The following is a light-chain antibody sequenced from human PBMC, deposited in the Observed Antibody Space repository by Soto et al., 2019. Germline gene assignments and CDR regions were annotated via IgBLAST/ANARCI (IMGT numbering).Light chain of an antibody. CDR2: GAS. CDR1: QNIASY. V-gene: IGKV1-39*01. Sequence: DIQMTQSPSSLSASVGDRVTITCRASQNIASYLHWYQQKPGKAPKLLIYGASNLHSGVPSRFSGSGSGTDFTLTITSLQPEDSGTYYCQQSDSIPRTFGPGTKVEIK. CDR3: QQSDSIPRT. J-gene: IGKJ1*01.